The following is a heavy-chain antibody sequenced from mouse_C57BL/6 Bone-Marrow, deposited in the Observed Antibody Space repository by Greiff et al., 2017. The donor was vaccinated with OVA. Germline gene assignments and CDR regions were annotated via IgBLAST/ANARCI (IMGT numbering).Heavy chain of an antibody. D-gene: IGHD1-1*01. CDR1: GFTFSSYA. Sequence: EVQLVESGGGLVKPGGSLKLSCAASGFTFSSYAMSWVRQTPEKRLEWVATISDGGGYTYYPDNVKGRFTISRDNAKNNLYLQMSHLKSEDTAMYYCARLLPLDTWGQGTTRTVSS. V-gene: IGHV5-4*01. CDR3: ARLLPLDT. J-gene: IGHJ2*01. CDR2: ISDGGGYT.